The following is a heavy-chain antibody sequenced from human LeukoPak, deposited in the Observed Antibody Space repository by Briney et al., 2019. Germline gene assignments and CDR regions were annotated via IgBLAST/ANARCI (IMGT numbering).Heavy chain of an antibody. V-gene: IGHV3-7*03. D-gene: IGHD6-19*01. CDR1: GFTFSDYW. J-gene: IGHJ3*02. Sequence: GGSLRLSCAGSGFTFSDYWMTWVRQAPGKGLEWVANIQEDGSDKQYVDSVKGRFSISRDNAEHSLYLQINNLRAEDTALYHCARDLGSSGWYGDAFDIWGQGTMVTVSS. CDR3: ARDLGSSGWYGDAFDI. CDR2: IQEDGSDK.